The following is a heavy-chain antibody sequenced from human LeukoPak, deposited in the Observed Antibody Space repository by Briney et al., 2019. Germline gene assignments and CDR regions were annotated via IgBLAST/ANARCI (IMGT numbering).Heavy chain of an antibody. D-gene: IGHD6-13*01. Sequence: GGSLRLSCAAPGFIFSSYSMNWDRQAPGKGLEWVSYISSSSSTIYYADSVKGRFTISRDNAKNSLYLQMNSLRAEDTAVYYCASHDSSSWYIPNFDYWGQGTLVTVSS. CDR3: ASHDSSSWYIPNFDY. CDR2: ISSSSSTI. CDR1: GFIFSSYS. V-gene: IGHV3-48*04. J-gene: IGHJ4*02.